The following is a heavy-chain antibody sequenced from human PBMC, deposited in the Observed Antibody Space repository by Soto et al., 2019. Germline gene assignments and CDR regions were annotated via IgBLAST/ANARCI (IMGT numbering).Heavy chain of an antibody. D-gene: IGHD3-10*01. CDR1: GFTFSTYA. Sequence: GGSLRLSCAASGFTFSTYAMSWVRQAPGKGLEWVSVISGSGGSTYYADSVKGRFTISRDNSKNTLYLQMNSLRAEDTAVYYCAKVWGSMVRGVRFDSWGQGTLVTVSS. CDR3: AKVWGSMVRGVRFDS. J-gene: IGHJ4*02. CDR2: ISGSGGST. V-gene: IGHV3-23*01.